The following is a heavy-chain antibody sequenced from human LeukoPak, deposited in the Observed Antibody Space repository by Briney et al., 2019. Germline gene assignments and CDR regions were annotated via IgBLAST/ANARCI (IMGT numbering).Heavy chain of an antibody. V-gene: IGHV3-21*01. CDR3: ARIGAGFSRDY. Sequence: GGSLRLSCAASGFTFSNFAMTWVRQAPGKGLEWVSSIVGSGSTYYADSLKGRFTISRDNAKNSLYLQMNSLRAEDTAVYYCARIGAGFSRDYWGQGTLVTVSS. CDR2: IVGSGST. J-gene: IGHJ4*02. D-gene: IGHD6-13*01. CDR1: GFTFSNFA.